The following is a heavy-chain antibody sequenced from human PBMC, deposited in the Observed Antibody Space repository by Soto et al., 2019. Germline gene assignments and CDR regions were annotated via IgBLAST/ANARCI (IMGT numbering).Heavy chain of an antibody. CDR1: GFTFSNAW. CDR3: TTGGRLRTRDGMDV. D-gene: IGHD4-17*01. J-gene: IGHJ6*02. Sequence: GGSLRLSCAASGFTFSNAWMNWVRQAPGKGLEWVGRIKSKTDGGTTGYAAPVKGRFTISRDDSKNTLYLQMNSLKTEDTAVYYCTTGGRLRTRDGMDVWGQGTTVTVSS. V-gene: IGHV3-15*07. CDR2: IKSKTDGGTT.